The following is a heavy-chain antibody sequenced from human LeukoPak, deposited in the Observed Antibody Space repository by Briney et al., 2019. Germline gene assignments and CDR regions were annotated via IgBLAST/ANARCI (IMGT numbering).Heavy chain of an antibody. V-gene: IGHV1-69*05. D-gene: IGHD3-3*01. CDR3: ARDLSTPRFLEYDY. CDR1: GGTFSSYA. CDR2: IIPIFGTA. Sequence: ASVKVSCKASGGTFSSYAISWVRQAPGQGLEWMGGIIPIFGTANYAQKFQGRVTITTDESTSTAYMEPSSLRSEDTAVYYCARDLSTPRFLEYDYWGQGTLVTVSS. J-gene: IGHJ4*02.